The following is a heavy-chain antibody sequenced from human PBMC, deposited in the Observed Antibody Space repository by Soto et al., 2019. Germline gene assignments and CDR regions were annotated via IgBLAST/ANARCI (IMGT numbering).Heavy chain of an antibody. CDR1: GFPFGNAG. J-gene: IGHJ4*02. Sequence: GSLRHSYAASGFPFGNAGMNWVRQPPGKGLEWVGRIKSKTDGGTTDYAAPVNGRFTISRDDSKNTLYLQMNSLKTEDTAVYYCTTTSRSGWSSWGQGALVTVSS. CDR2: IKSKTDGGTT. D-gene: IGHD6-19*01. V-gene: IGHV3-15*07. CDR3: TTTSRSGWSS.